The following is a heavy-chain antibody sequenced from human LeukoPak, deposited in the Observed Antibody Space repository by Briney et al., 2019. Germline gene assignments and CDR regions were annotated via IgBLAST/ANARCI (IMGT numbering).Heavy chain of an antibody. D-gene: IGHD6-19*01. V-gene: IGHV4-59*08. CDR3: ARKAYLIPVSWYFDL. CDR2: IYYSGST. Sequence: SETLSLTCTVSGGSISSYYWSWIRQPPGKGLEWIGYIYYSGSTNYNPSLKSRVTISVDTSKNQFSLKLSSVTAADTAVYYCARKAYLIPVSWYFDLWGRGTLVTVSS. J-gene: IGHJ2*01. CDR1: GGSISSYY.